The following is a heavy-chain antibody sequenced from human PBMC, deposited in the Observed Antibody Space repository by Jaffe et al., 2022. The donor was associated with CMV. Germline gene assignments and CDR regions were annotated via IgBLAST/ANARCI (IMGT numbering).Heavy chain of an antibody. CDR2: ISGRGGGT. CDR1: GFTFSDYY. CDR3: ARGGYTAMAYYFDY. D-gene: IGHD5-18*01. J-gene: IGHJ4*02. V-gene: IGHV3-11*01. Sequence: QVHLAESGGGLVKPGGSLRLSCAASGFTFSDYYMTWIRQAPGKRLEWVSYISGRGGGTYYAASVKGRFTISRDNAKNLLYLEMNSLSADDTAVYYCARGGYTAMAYYFDYWGRGTLVTVSS.